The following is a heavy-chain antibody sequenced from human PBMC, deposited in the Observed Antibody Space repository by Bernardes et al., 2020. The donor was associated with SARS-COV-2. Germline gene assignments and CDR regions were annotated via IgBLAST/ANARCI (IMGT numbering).Heavy chain of an antibody. D-gene: IGHD5-18*01. V-gene: IGHV3-23*01. CDR1: GFTFSSHV. CDR2: ISTSGGAT. Sequence: GSSLKLLCAASGFTFSSHVMNWVRQAPGKGLEWVSVISTSGGATYYADSVKGRFTISRDNSKNTLYLQMNDLRADDTAVYYCANNGYSYGYSLWWGQGTLVTVSS. CDR3: ANNGYSYGYSLW. J-gene: IGHJ4*02.